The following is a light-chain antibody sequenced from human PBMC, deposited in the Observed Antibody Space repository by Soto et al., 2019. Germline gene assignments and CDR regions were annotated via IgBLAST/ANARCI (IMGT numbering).Light chain of an antibody. CDR2: EGS. CDR1: SSDVGSYNL. Sequence: QSVLTQPASVSGSPGQSITISCTGTSSDVGSYNLVSWYQQHPGKAPKLMIYEGSKRPSGVSNRFSGSKSGNTASLTISGLQAEDDADYYCCSYAGSCYVFGTGTKLTVL. J-gene: IGLJ1*01. CDR3: CSYAGSCYV. V-gene: IGLV2-23*01.